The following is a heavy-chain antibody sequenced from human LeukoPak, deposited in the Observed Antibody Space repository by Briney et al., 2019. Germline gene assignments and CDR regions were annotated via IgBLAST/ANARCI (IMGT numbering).Heavy chain of an antibody. CDR1: GGSIISSSHY. J-gene: IGHJ4*02. CDR2: IYYNGGT. D-gene: IGHD6-13*01. V-gene: IGHV4-39*01. Sequence: SETLSLTCTVSGGSIISSSHYWAWIRQPPGEGLEWIGSIYYNGGTFYSPSLKSRASISVDTSKNQFSLELSSVTAADTSVYFCAREEASAADYWGQGTLVTVSS. CDR3: AREEASAADY.